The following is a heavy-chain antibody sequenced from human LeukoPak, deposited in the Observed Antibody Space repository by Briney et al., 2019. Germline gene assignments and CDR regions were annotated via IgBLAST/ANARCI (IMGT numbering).Heavy chain of an antibody. D-gene: IGHD4-17*01. CDR1: GFTFSSYA. Sequence: QTGGSLRLSCAASGFTFSSYAMHWVRQAPGKGLEWVAVISYDGSNKYYADSVKGRFTISRDNSKNTLYLQMNSLRAEDTAVYYCARDRYGDYTFDYWGQGTLVTVSS. J-gene: IGHJ4*02. CDR2: ISYDGSNK. V-gene: IGHV3-30*14. CDR3: ARDRYGDYTFDY.